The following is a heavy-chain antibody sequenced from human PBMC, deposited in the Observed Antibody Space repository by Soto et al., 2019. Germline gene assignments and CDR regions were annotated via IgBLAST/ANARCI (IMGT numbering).Heavy chain of an antibody. Sequence: ASVKVSCTASGYTFTGYYMHWVRQAPGQGLEWMGWINPNSGGTNYAQKFQGWVTMTRDTSISTAYMELSRLRSDDTAVYYCARGDYDILTGTHIDAFDIWGQGTMVTVSS. J-gene: IGHJ3*02. CDR2: INPNSGGT. CDR1: GYTFTGYY. D-gene: IGHD3-9*01. V-gene: IGHV1-2*04. CDR3: ARGDYDILTGTHIDAFDI.